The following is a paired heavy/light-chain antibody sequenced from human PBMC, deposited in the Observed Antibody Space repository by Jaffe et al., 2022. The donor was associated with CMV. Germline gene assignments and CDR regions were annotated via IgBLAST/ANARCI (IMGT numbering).Heavy chain of an antibody. CDR3: ARFFWNLNWFDP. V-gene: IGHV4-39*01. CDR1: GGSISRSDSY. CDR2: IWYTGST. J-gene: IGHJ5*02. D-gene: IGHD1-7*01. Sequence: QLQLQESGPGLVKPSETLSLTCTVSGGSISRSDSYWGWIRQPPGKGLEWIGTIWYTGSTYYNPSLKSRVTISVDTSKNQFSLKLSSVTAADTAVYYCARFFWNLNWFDPWGQGTLVTVSS.
Light chain of an antibody. CDR2: EVS. V-gene: IGLV2-8*01. CDR3: NSYAGSHNFWV. CDR1: SGDVGSYNY. J-gene: IGLJ3*02. Sequence: QSALTQPPSASGSPGQSVTISCTGTSGDVGSYNYVSWYQQHPGKVPKLMIYEVSKRPSGVPDRFSGSKSGNTASLTVSGLQAEDEADYYCNSYAGSHNFWVFGGGTKLTVL.